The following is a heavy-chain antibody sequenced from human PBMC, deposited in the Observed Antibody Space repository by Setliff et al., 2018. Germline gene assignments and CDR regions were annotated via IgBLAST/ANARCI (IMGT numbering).Heavy chain of an antibody. J-gene: IGHJ4*02. CDR3: ASYGSNY. CDR2: IYYSGST. CDR1: GGYISSYY. D-gene: IGHD1-26*01. Sequence: SETLSLTCTVSGGYISSYYWSWIRQPPGKGLEWIGYIYYSGSTYYNPSLKSRVTISVDTSKNQFSLKLSSATAADTAVYYCASYGSNYWGQGTLVTVSS. V-gene: IGHV4-59*01.